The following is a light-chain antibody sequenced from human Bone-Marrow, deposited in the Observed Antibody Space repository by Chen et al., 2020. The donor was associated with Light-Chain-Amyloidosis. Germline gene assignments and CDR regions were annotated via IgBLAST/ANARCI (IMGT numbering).Light chain of an antibody. J-gene: IGLJ3*02. CDR1: NIGSTS. CDR2: DDS. V-gene: IGLV3-21*02. CDR3: QGWDRSSDRPV. Sequence: SYVLTQPSSVSVAPGQTATIACGGNNIGSTSVHWYQQTPGQAPLLVGYDDSDRPSGIPERLSGSNSGDTATLTISRVGAGDEADYYCQGWDRSSDRPVFGGGTKLTVL.